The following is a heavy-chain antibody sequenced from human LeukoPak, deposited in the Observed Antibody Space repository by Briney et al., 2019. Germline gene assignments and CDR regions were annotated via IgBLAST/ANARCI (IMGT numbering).Heavy chain of an antibody. J-gene: IGHJ4*02. D-gene: IGHD2-2*01. CDR1: GGSMSSSSYY. Sequence: PSETLSLTCTVSGGSMSSSSYYWGWIRQPPGKGLEWIGSIYYSGTTYYNPSLKSRVTISVDTSKNQFSLKLSSVTAADTAVYYCARLGYCSSTSCYPLDYWGQGTLVTVSS. V-gene: IGHV4-39*01. CDR2: IYYSGTT. CDR3: ARLGYCSSTSCYPLDY.